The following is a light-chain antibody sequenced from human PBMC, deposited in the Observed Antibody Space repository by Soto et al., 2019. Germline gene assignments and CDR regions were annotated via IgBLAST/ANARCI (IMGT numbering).Light chain of an antibody. J-gene: IGKJ1*01. CDR2: DAS. V-gene: IGKV1-5*01. CDR3: QEYNSYS. Sequence: DIQMTQSPSTLSASVGDRVIITCRASQSITSWLAWYQQKPGKAPKLLIYDASTLESGVPLRFSGSGSGTAVTLTISSLQPDDFATYYCQEYNSYSFGQGTKVDIK. CDR1: QSITSW.